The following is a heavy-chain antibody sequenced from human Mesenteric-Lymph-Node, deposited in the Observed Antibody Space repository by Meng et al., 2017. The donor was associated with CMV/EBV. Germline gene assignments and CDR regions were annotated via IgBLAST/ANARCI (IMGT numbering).Heavy chain of an antibody. CDR3: ARAPKTLYCSSTSCPVRLPDY. Sequence: YDINWVRQATGQGLEWMGWMNPNSGNTGYAQKFQGRVTMTRNTSISTAYMELSSLRSEDTAVYYCARAPKTLYCSSTSCPVRLPDYWGQGTLVTVSS. D-gene: IGHD2-2*01. V-gene: IGHV1-8*01. J-gene: IGHJ4*02. CDR2: MNPNSGNT. CDR1: YD.